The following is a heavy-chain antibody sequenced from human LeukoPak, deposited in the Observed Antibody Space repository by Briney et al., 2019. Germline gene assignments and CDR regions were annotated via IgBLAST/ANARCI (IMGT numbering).Heavy chain of an antibody. Sequence: PSETLSLTCAVSGDSISNINWWWSWVRQPPGKGLEWIGEIHDDGSTTYHPSLKSRVTISVDKSKNQFSLTLTSVTAADTAVYFCARGAHYAWNSWGQGTLVTVSS. V-gene: IGHV4-4*02. J-gene: IGHJ4*02. CDR2: IHDDGST. CDR3: ARGAHYAWNS. CDR1: GDSISNINW. D-gene: IGHD3-16*01.